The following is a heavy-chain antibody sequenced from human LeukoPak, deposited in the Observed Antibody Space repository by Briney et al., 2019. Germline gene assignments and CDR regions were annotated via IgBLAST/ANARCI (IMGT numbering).Heavy chain of an antibody. V-gene: IGHV3-9*02. CDR3: AKAMPGESLTGYSLYYFDY. D-gene: IGHD3-9*01. CDR1: GFTSDDYS. CDR2: ISWNSGNI. J-gene: IGHJ4*02. Sequence: SLSLSCAPSGFTSDDYSMRWVRQAPGKCLEWVSGISWNSGNIGYAGSVTGRFTISRDNAKNSLYLQMNSLRAEDTALYYCAKAMPGESLTGYSLYYFDYWGQGPLVTVSS.